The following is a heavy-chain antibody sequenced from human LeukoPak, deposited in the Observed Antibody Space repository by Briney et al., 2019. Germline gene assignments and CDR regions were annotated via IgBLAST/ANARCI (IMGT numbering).Heavy chain of an antibody. CDR1: GYTFTSYY. CDR3: AKRSLYSSGFDY. D-gene: IGHD3-22*01. J-gene: IGHJ4*02. V-gene: IGHV1-46*01. Sequence: GASVKVSCKASGYTFTSYYMHWVRQAPGQGLEWMGIINPSGGTTSSAQKSQGRVTMTRDMSTSTVYMELSSLRSEDTAVYYCAKRSLYSSGFDYWGQGTLVTVSS. CDR2: INPSGGTT.